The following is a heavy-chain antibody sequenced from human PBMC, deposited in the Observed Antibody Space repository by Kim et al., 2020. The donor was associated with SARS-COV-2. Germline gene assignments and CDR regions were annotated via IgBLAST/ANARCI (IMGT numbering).Heavy chain of an antibody. V-gene: IGHV1-69*13. Sequence: SVKVSCKASGGSFYNYILNWVRQAPGQGLEWMGAIDTISGAVHYAQKFRGRVTIDADESMSTAYMELNSLRFDDTALYYCARDSDDGVVIYAFNIWGQGTMVTVSS. CDR3: ARDSDDGVVIYAFNI. CDR1: GGSFYNYI. CDR2: IDTISGAV. D-gene: IGHD3-3*01. J-gene: IGHJ3*02.